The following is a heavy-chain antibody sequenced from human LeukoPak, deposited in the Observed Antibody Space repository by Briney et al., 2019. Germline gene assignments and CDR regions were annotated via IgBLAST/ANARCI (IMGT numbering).Heavy chain of an antibody. J-gene: IGHJ6*03. CDR1: GGSFSGYY. CDR3: ARLDAIAVAGTSSRSRFYYYYYMDV. V-gene: IGHV4-34*01. CDR2: INHSGST. D-gene: IGHD6-19*01. Sequence: SETLSLTCAVYGGSFSGYYWSWIRQPPGKGLEWIGEINHSGSTNYNPSLKSRVTISVDTSKNQFSLKLSSVTAADTAVYYCARLDAIAVAGTSSRSRFYYYYYMDVWGKGTTVTISS.